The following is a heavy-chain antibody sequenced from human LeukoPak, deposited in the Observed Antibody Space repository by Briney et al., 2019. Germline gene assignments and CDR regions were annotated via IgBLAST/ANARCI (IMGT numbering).Heavy chain of an antibody. D-gene: IGHD1-26*01. V-gene: IGHV4-59*08. CDR3: ARRAAGENYFDY. J-gene: IGHJ4*02. Sequence: SETLSLTCTVSGGSISSYYWSWIRRPPGKGPEWIGYIYYSGGNTHYNPSLKSRVTISVDTSKNQFSLKLSSVTAADTAVYFCARRAAGENYFDYWAREPWSPSPQ. CDR1: GGSISSYY. CDR2: IYYSGGNT.